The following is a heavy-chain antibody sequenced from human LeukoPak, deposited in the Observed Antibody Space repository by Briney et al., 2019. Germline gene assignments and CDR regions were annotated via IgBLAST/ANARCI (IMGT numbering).Heavy chain of an antibody. V-gene: IGHV3-20*04. CDR3: ARGGITIFGVVTNPDY. D-gene: IGHD3-3*01. CDR1: GFTFSDHY. Sequence: GGSLRPSCAASGFTFSDHYMDWVRQAPGKGLEWVSGINWNGGSTGYADSVKGRFTISRDNAKNSLYLQMNSLRAEDTALYYCARGGITIFGVVTNPDYWGQGTLVTVSS. CDR2: INWNGGST. J-gene: IGHJ4*02.